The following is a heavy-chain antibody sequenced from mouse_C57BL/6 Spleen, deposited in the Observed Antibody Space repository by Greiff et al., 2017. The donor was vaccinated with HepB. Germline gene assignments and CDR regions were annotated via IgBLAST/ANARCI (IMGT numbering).Heavy chain of an antibody. J-gene: IGHJ4*01. Sequence: VQLQQSGPGLVQPSQRLSITCTVSGFSLTSYGVHWVRQSPGKGLEWLGVIWRGGSTDYNAAFMSRLSITKDNSKSQVFFKMNSLQADDTAIYYCAKKQGYPLYAMDYWGQGTSVTVSS. D-gene: IGHD2-2*01. V-gene: IGHV2-5*01. CDR2: IWRGGST. CDR1: GFSLTSYG. CDR3: AKKQGYPLYAMDY.